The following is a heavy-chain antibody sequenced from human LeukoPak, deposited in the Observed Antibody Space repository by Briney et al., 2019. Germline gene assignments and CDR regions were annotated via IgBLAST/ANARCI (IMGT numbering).Heavy chain of an antibody. CDR1: GYTFTGYY. Sequence: GASVKVSCKTSGYTFTGYYVHWVRQAPGQGLEWMGWINPNSGGTNYAQKFQGRVTMTRDTSISTAYMEVSRLRSDDTAMFYCARATGSVDYYYMGVWGKGTTVTVSS. D-gene: IGHD1-1*01. V-gene: IGHV1-2*02. CDR3: ARATGSVDYYYMGV. CDR2: INPNSGGT. J-gene: IGHJ6*03.